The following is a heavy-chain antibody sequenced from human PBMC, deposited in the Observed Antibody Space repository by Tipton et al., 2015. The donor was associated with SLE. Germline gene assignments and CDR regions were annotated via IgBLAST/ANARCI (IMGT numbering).Heavy chain of an antibody. CDR2: IYHNGNT. D-gene: IGHD2-21*01. CDR3: ARDVENWFDP. J-gene: IGHJ5*02. Sequence: GLVKPSETLSLTCVVSAYSISSGYYWGWIWQPPGKGLEWIGSIYHNGNTYYNPSLRSRVTMSVDTSKNQFSLKVTSVTAADTAVYYCARDVENWFDPWGQGTLVTVSS. CDR1: AYSISSGYY. V-gene: IGHV4-38-2*02.